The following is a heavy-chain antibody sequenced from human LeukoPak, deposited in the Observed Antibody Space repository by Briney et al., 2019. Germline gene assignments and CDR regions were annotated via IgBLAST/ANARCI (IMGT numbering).Heavy chain of an antibody. J-gene: IGHJ4*02. CDR2: IYYSGST. D-gene: IGHD4-17*01. CDR3: ARTTVTTWGEYYFDY. CDR1: GGSISSGGSF. V-gene: IGHV4-61*08. Sequence: SETLSLTCSVSGGSISSGGSFWGWIRQPPGKGLEWIGYIYYSGSTNYNPSLKSRVTISIDTSKNQFSLKLSSVIAADTAVYYCARTTVTTWGEYYFDYWGQGTLVTVSS.